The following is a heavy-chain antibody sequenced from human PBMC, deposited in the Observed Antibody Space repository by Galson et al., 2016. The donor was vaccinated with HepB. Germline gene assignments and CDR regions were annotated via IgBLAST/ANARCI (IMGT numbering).Heavy chain of an antibody. CDR1: AFTVSSNH. CDR3: ARQRNHDFWSAYRMHDPFDI. D-gene: IGHD3-3*01. J-gene: IGHJ3*02. V-gene: IGHV3-66*02. CDR2: IYSSGTT. Sequence: SLRLSCAASAFTVSSNHMGGVRQAPGEGQVSVALIYSSGTTYYAHSVKRRFSISRDNSKNTLYLQMHTLRTEDTAVYYCARQRNHDFWSAYRMHDPFDIWGQGTMVTVSS.